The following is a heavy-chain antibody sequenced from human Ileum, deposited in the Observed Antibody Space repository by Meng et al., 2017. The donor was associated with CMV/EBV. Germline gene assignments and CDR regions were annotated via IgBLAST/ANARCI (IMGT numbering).Heavy chain of an antibody. V-gene: IGHV4-39*07. CDR3: TTRGLGFDSSLFDF. CDR1: GGSINSNNYF. J-gene: IGHJ4*02. Sequence: QLRLQESGPGLVKPSETLSLTCTVSGGSINSNNYFWGWIRQAPGKGPEWIGSIHYNEKTYYNPPFKSRVTISVDTSNKQVSLNLNSVTAADTAVYYCTTRGLGFDSSLFDFWGQGTLVTVSS. D-gene: IGHD3-22*01. CDR2: IHYNEKT.